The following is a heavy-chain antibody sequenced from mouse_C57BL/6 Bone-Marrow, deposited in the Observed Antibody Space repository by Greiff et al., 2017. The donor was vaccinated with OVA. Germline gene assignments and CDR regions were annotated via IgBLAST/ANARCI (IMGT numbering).Heavy chain of an antibody. D-gene: IGHD1-1*01. V-gene: IGHV1-63*01. J-gene: IGHJ3*01. CDR3: ARGHYYGSSVAWFAY. Sequence: VQRVESGAELVRPGTSVKMSCKASGYTFTNYWIGWAKQRPGHGLEWIGDIYPGGGYTNYNEKFKGKATLTADKSSSTAYMQFSSLTSEDSAIYYCARGHYYGSSVAWFAYWGQGTLVTVSA. CDR2: IYPGGGYT. CDR1: GYTFTNYW.